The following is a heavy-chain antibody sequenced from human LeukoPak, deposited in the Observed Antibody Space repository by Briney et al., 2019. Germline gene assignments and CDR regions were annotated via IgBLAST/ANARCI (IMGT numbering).Heavy chain of an antibody. Sequence: SETLSLTCAVYGGSFSGYYWSWIRQPPGKGLEWIGEINHSASTNYNPSLKSRVTISVDTSKNQFSLKLSSVTAADTAVYYCARGYCSGGSCYSVGYYYYYMDVWGKGTTVTVSS. J-gene: IGHJ6*03. CDR2: INHSAST. D-gene: IGHD2-15*01. CDR1: GGSFSGYY. CDR3: ARGYCSGGSCYSVGYYYYYMDV. V-gene: IGHV4-34*01.